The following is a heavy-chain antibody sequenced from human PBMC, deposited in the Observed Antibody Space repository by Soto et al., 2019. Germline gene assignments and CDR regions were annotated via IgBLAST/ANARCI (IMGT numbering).Heavy chain of an antibody. D-gene: IGHD2-21*02. CDR2: ISNGASTM. J-gene: IGHJ6*02. CDR1: GFTFSDYY. Sequence: QVQLVESGGGLVKPGGSLRLSCAASGFTFSDYYMTWIRQAPGKGLEWVSYISNGASTMYYADSVKGQFAISRDNAKNSLYLQMNSLRTDDTAVYYCARDRLRHSYYAMDVWGQGTTVTVSS. V-gene: IGHV3-11*01. CDR3: ARDRLRHSYYAMDV.